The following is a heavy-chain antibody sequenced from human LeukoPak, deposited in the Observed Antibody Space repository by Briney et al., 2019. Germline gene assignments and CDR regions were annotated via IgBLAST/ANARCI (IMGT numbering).Heavy chain of an antibody. CDR3: AKDLIGWGGVQLPSLLYYSYYMDV. J-gene: IGHJ6*03. CDR1: GFDFSGNS. CDR2: ISRSGSYI. Sequence: GGSLRLSCAASGFDFSGNSLNWVRQAPGRGLEWVSSISRSGSYIYYADSVKGRFTISRDNAKNSLYLQMNSLRAEDTAVYYCAKDLIGWGGVQLPSLLYYSYYMDVWGKGTMVTVSS. D-gene: IGHD5-18*01. V-gene: IGHV3-21*01.